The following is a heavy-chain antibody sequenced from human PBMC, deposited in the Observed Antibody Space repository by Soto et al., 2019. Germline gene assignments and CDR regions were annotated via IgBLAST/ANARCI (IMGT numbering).Heavy chain of an antibody. CDR2: IYYSGTS. D-gene: IGHD1-1*01. Sequence: TSETLSLTCTVSGGSISDDTYYWGWIRQPPGKRLEWIGSIYYSGTSSYNPSLKSRVTMSVGTSKKQLSLRLSSVTAADTAVYYCARLHCDSPNCVPLDPWGQGTLVTVSS. CDR3: ARLHCDSPNCVPLDP. CDR1: GGSISDDTYY. J-gene: IGHJ5*02. V-gene: IGHV4-39*01.